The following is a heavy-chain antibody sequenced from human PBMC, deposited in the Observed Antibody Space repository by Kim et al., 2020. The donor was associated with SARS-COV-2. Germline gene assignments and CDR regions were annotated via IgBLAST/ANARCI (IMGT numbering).Heavy chain of an antibody. CDR3: AINRFDY. Sequence: SSSYRYYADAVKGRFTNSRDNAKNSLYLQMNSLRAEDTAIYCCAINRFDYWGQGTLVTVSS. J-gene: IGHJ4*02. V-gene: IGHV3-21*01. CDR2: SSSYR.